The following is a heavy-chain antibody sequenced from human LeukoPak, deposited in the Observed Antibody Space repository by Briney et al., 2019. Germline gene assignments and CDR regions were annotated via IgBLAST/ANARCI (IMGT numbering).Heavy chain of an antibody. D-gene: IGHD3-16*01. CDR3: ARLHFDRAWGVMRYFDY. J-gene: IGHJ4*02. Sequence: AETLSLTCTVSGGSFRSSTYYWGWLRQAPGKGLEGIATISYTGSTHYNPSLKSRVIISVDTSKNHFSLNLNSLTAADTAVYYCARLHFDRAWGVMRYFDYGGQGTLVTVSS. V-gene: IGHV4-39*02. CDR1: GGSFRSSTYY. CDR2: ISYTGST.